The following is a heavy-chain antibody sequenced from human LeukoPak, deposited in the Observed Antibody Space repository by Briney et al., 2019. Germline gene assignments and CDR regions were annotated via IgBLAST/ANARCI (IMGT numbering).Heavy chain of an antibody. D-gene: IGHD2-8*01. CDR3: ARNYCTNGVCFLFYAFDI. J-gene: IGHJ3*02. Sequence: SVKVSCKASGGTFSSYAISWVRQAPGQGLEWMGRIIPILGIANYAQKFQGRVTITADKSTSTAYMELSRLRSDDTAVYYCARNYCTNGVCFLFYAFDIWGQGTMVTVSS. CDR2: IIPILGIA. V-gene: IGHV1-69*04. CDR1: GGTFSSYA.